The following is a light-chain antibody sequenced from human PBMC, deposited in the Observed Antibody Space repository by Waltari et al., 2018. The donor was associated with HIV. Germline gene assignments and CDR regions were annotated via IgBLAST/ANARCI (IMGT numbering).Light chain of an antibody. Sequence: QSVLTQPPSVSAAPGQKVAISCSGGNSNLGNNYVSWYQQVPGKAPRLLIYDSERRPPGIPDRFSASKAGVSATLGITVLQIVDEADYDCGTGDISLNLYVFGPGTTVAVL. CDR3: GTGDISLNLYV. CDR2: DSE. J-gene: IGLJ1*01. CDR1: NSNLGNNY. V-gene: IGLV1-51*01.